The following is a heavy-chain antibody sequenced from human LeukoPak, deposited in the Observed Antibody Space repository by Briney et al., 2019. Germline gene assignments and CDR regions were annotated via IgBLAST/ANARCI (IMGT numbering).Heavy chain of an antibody. V-gene: IGHV3-33*01. CDR3: ARDCSGGTCYGFY. J-gene: IGHJ4*02. Sequence: PGGSLRLSCVASGFTFSSYGMHWVRQAPGKGLEGVAVIWHDGSNKYYVDSVKGRFTIPRDNSKNTLYLQMNSLRAEDTAVYYCARDCSGGTCYGFYWGQGTLVTVSS. D-gene: IGHD2-15*01. CDR1: GFTFSSYG. CDR2: IWHDGSNK.